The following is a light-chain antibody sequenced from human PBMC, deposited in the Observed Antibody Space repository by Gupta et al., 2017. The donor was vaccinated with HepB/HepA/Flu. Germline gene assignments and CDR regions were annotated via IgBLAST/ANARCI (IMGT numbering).Light chain of an antibody. Sequence: DIVMTQSPDSLAVSLGERATINCKSSQSVLYSSNNKNYLTWYQQKPGQPPKLLIYWASTRESGVPDRFSGSGSGTDFTLTINSLQTEDVAVYFCQHEDSTPPTFGQGTKVEIK. CDR3: QHEDSTPPT. V-gene: IGKV4-1*01. CDR1: QSVLYSSNNKNY. CDR2: WAS. J-gene: IGKJ1*01.